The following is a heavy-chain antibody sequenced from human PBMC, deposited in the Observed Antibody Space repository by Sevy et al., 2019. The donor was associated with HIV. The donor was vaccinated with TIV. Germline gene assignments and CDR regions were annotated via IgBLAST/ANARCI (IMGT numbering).Heavy chain of an antibody. J-gene: IGHJ4*02. CDR1: GGTFSSYG. CDR2: IIPILGTV. V-gene: IGHV1-69*13. Sequence: ASVKVSCKASGGTFSSYGISWVRQAPGQGLEWMGGIIPILGTVNYAQKFHGRVTITADESTKTAYMELRSLGSEDTAVYYCARGGGNGWYYFDYWGQETLVTVSS. D-gene: IGHD6-19*01. CDR3: ARGGGNGWYYFDY.